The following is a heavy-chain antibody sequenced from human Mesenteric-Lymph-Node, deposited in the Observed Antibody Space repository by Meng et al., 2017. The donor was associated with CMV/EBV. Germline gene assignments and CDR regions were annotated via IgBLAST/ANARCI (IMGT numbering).Heavy chain of an antibody. J-gene: IGHJ6*02. Sequence: SVKVSCKASGGTFSSYAISWVRQAPGQGLEWMGGIIPILGIANYAQKFQGRVTITADKSTSTAYMELSSLRSEYTAVYYCARGGVGTIFGVVPHYYYYGMDVWGQGTTVTVSS. CDR3: ARGGVGTIFGVVPHYYYYGMDV. V-gene: IGHV1-69*10. CDR1: GGTFSSYA. D-gene: IGHD3-3*01. CDR2: IIPILGIA.